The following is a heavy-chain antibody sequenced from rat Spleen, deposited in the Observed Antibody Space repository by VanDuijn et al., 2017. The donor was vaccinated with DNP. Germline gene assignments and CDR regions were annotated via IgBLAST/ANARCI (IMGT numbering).Heavy chain of an antibody. V-gene: IGHV5S10*01. J-gene: IGHJ3*01. D-gene: IGHD5-1*01. CDR2: IIYDGSRT. Sequence: EVQLVESGGGLVQPGGSLKLSCASSGFTFSDADMAWVRQAPTVGLEWVATIIYDGSRTYYRDSVKGRFTISRDNAKSTLYLQMDSLRSEDTATYYCTTDWEDWFAYWGQGTLVTVSS. CDR3: TTDWEDWFAY. CDR1: GFTFSDAD.